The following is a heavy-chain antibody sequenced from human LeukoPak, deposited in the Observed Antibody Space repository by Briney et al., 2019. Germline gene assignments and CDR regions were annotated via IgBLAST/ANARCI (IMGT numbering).Heavy chain of an antibody. Sequence: GGSLRLSCAASGFTFSSYSMNWVRQAPGKGLEWVSSISSSSSYIYYADSVKGRFTISRDNAKNSLYLQMNSLRAEDTAVYYCARDPHIVVVPAARLRNWFDPWGQGTLVTVSS. CDR3: ARDPHIVVVPAARLRNWFDP. CDR1: GFTFSSYS. V-gene: IGHV3-21*01. D-gene: IGHD2-2*01. J-gene: IGHJ5*02. CDR2: ISSSSSYI.